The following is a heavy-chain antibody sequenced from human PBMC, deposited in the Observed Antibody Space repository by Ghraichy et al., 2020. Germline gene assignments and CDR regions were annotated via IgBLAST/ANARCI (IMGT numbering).Heavy chain of an antibody. V-gene: IGHV3-15*01. CDR2: ITSKTAAETT. Sequence: GGSLRLSCAASGFTFSDVWMSWVRQAPGKGLEWVGRITSKTAAETTDYAAPVQGRFTISRDDSKNTLYLQMNSLRTEDTAIYYCMTAVVRAEYPIFWGQGTLATVSS. CDR3: MTAVVRAEYPIF. D-gene: IGHD1-14*01. J-gene: IGHJ4*02. CDR1: GFTFSDVW.